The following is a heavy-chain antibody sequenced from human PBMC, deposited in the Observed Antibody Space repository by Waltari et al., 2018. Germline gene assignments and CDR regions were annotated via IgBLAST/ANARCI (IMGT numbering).Heavy chain of an antibody. V-gene: IGHV3-23*01. J-gene: IGHJ4*02. CDR2: ISGSGGST. D-gene: IGHD2-15*01. CDR3: AKVNHVVGSYYFDY. Sequence: EVQLLESGGGLVRPGGSLGLSCAASGLTFSSYAMTWVRQAPGKGLEWVSAISGSGGSTYYADSVKGRFTISRDNSKNTLYLQMNSLRAEDTAVYYCAKVNHVVGSYYFDYWGQGTLVTVSS. CDR1: GLTFSSYA.